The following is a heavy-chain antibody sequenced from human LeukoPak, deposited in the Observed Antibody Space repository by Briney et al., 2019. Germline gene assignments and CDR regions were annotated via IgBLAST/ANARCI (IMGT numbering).Heavy chain of an antibody. Sequence: GASVKVSCKASGYTFTGYYMHWVRQAPGQGLEWMGWINPNSGGTNYAQKFQGRVTMTRDTSISTAYMELSRLRSDDTAVYYCARGTHDSTIVRFDPWGQGTLVTVSS. CDR2: INPNSGGT. J-gene: IGHJ5*02. CDR3: ARGTHDSTIVRFDP. CDR1: GYTFTGYY. V-gene: IGHV1-2*02. D-gene: IGHD2-2*01.